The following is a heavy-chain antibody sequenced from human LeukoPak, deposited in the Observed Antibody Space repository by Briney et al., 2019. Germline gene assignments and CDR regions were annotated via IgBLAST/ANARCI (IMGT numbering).Heavy chain of an antibody. J-gene: IGHJ4*02. Sequence: ASVKVSCKASGYIFTDYYMHWVRQAPGQGLEWMGWINPNSGVTNYAQKLQGRVTMTRDTSINTVYMELTRLRSDDTAVYYCARDGGFDYWGQGTLVTVSS. CDR2: INPNSGVT. V-gene: IGHV1-2*02. D-gene: IGHD3-16*01. CDR3: ARDGGFDY. CDR1: GYIFTDYY.